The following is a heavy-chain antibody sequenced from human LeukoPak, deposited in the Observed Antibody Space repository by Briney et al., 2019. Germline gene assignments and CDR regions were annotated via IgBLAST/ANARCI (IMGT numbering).Heavy chain of an antibody. Sequence: GGSLRLSCAASGFTFSSYWMHWVRQAPGKGLEWVSGISGSGGSTYYADSVKGRFTISRDNSKNTLYLQMNSLRAEDTAVYYCANHYGSGSGIYFDYWGQGALVTVSS. V-gene: IGHV3-23*01. CDR2: ISGSGGST. CDR1: GFTFSSYW. CDR3: ANHYGSGSGIYFDY. J-gene: IGHJ4*02. D-gene: IGHD3-10*01.